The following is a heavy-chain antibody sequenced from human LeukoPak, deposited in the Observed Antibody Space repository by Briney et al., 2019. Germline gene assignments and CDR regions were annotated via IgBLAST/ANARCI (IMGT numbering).Heavy chain of an antibody. CDR3: ATGDGMFDY. Sequence: GATVKISCKTSGYKFTDFFIHGVQQAPGKGLEWMGRVDPADGQAGYAERFSGRVTITTDTSTDTAYMELSSLTSEDTAVYYCATGDGMFDYWGQGTQVIVSS. CDR2: VDPADGQA. J-gene: IGHJ4*02. D-gene: IGHD1-14*01. CDR1: GYKFTDFF. V-gene: IGHV1-69-2*01.